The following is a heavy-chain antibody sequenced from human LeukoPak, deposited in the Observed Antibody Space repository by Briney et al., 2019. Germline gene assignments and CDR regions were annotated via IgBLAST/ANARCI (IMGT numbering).Heavy chain of an antibody. D-gene: IGHD2/OR15-2a*01. J-gene: IGHJ3*02. V-gene: IGHV3-23*01. Sequence: GGSLRLSCAASGFTFNTYALSWVRQAPGKGLEWVASISGSGRTTYYSDSMKGRSTISRDNSKNTLYLQMSSLRAEDTAVYHCAKDTIKVYSNKNAFDIWGQGTMVTVSS. CDR2: ISGSGRTT. CDR3: AKDTIKVYSNKNAFDI. CDR1: GFTFNTYA.